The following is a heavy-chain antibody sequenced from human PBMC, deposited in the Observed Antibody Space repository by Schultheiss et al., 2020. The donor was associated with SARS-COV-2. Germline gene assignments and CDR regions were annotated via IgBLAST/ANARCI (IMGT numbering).Heavy chain of an antibody. V-gene: IGHV3-48*03. D-gene: IGHD1-1*01. CDR1: GFTFSSYE. CDR3: ARDRDNWNDVRPTAPDY. CDR2: ISSSGSTI. J-gene: IGHJ4*02. Sequence: GGSLRLSCAASGFTFSSYEMNWVRQAPGKGLEWVSYISSSGSTIYYADSVKGRFTISRDNSKNTLYLQMNSLRAEDTAVYYCARDRDNWNDVRPTAPDYWGQGTLVTVSS.